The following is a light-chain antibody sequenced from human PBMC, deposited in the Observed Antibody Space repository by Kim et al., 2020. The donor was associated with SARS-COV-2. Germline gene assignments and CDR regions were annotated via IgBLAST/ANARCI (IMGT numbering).Light chain of an antibody. J-gene: IGKJ1*01. Sequence: LSPGERATLSRRASQSVSRDSLAWYQQKPGQAPRLLIHGVSNRATGIPDRFSGSGSGTDFTLTISRLEPEDFAVYYCQQSATSRTFGQGTKVDIK. CDR3: QQSATSRT. CDR2: GVS. CDR1: QSVSRDS. V-gene: IGKV3-20*01.